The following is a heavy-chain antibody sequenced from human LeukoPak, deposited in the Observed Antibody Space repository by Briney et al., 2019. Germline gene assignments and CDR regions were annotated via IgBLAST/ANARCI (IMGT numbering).Heavy chain of an antibody. CDR1: GFTFSSYA. Sequence: PGGSLRLSCAASGFTFSSYAMSWVRQAPGKGLEWVSAISGSGGSTYYADSVKGRFTISRDNSKNTLYLQMNSLRAEDTAVYYCAKDSLIAAAGMFRDAFDIWGQGTMVTVSS. CDR2: ISGSGGST. J-gene: IGHJ3*02. D-gene: IGHD6-13*01. CDR3: AKDSLIAAAGMFRDAFDI. V-gene: IGHV3-23*01.